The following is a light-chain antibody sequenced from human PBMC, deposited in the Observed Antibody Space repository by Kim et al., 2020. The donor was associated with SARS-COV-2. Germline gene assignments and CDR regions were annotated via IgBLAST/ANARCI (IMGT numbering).Light chain of an antibody. CDR2: GPS. CDR3: QKYNSAPRT. V-gene: IGKV1-27*01. CDR1: QGISEY. J-gene: IGKJ1*01. Sequence: DIQMTQYPSSLSASVGERITITCRASQGISEYLAWYQQRPGKVPKLLIYGPSVLQSGAPSRFSGSGSGTVFTFTISRLQPEDVGTYYCQKYNSAPRTFGQGTKVEIK.